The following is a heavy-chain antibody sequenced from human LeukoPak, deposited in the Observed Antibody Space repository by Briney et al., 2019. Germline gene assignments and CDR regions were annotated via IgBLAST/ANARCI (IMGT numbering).Heavy chain of an antibody. CDR2: IYYSGST. J-gene: IGHJ4*02. CDR3: ARGHPLFDY. CDR1: GGSISSSSYY. Sequence: SETLSLTCTVSGGSISSSSYYWGWIRQPPGKGLEWIGSIYYSGSTYYNPSLKSRVTISVDTSKNQFPLKLSSVTAADTAVYYCARGHPLFDYWGQGTLVTVSS. V-gene: IGHV4-39*06.